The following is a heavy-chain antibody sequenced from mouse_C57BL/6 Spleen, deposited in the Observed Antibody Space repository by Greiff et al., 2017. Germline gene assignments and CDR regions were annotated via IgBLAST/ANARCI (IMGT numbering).Heavy chain of an antibody. Sequence: EVQLQQSGPELVKPGASVKMSCKASGYTFTDYNMHWVKQSHGKSLEWIGYINPNNGGTSYNQKFKGKATLTVNKSSSTAYMELRSLTSEDSAVYYCARVVYYGSSYAMDYWGQGTSVTVSS. CDR1: GYTFTDYN. CDR3: ARVVYYGSSYAMDY. D-gene: IGHD1-1*01. V-gene: IGHV1-22*01. J-gene: IGHJ4*01. CDR2: INPNNGGT.